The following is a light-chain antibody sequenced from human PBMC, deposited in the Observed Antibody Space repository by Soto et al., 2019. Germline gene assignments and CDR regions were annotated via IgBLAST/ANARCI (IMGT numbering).Light chain of an antibody. Sequence: EIVLTQSPGTLSLSPGERATLSCRASQSVRGNYLAWYQQKPGQAPRLLISGASSRASGIPDRFSGSGSGTDFPLTISRLEPEDFAVYYCQQYGFSLRTFGQGSKGEI. V-gene: IGKV3-20*01. CDR3: QQYGFSLRT. J-gene: IGKJ1*01. CDR2: GAS. CDR1: QSVRGNY.